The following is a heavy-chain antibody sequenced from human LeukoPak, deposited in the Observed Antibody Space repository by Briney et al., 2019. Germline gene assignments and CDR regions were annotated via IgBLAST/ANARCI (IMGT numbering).Heavy chain of an antibody. D-gene: IGHD3-9*01. CDR3: AREGGYDYDILTGYVNWFDP. Sequence: SETLSLTCAVSGGSISSSNWWSWVRQPPGKGLEWIGEIFHSGSTNYNPSLKSRVTISVDTSKNQFSLKLSSVTAADTAVYYCAREGGYDYDILTGYVNWFDPWGQGTLVTVSS. CDR1: GGSISSSNW. V-gene: IGHV4-4*02. CDR2: IFHSGST. J-gene: IGHJ5*02.